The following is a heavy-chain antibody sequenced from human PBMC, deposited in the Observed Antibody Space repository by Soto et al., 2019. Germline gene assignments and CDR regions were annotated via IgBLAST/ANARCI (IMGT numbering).Heavy chain of an antibody. CDR2: IYYSGST. D-gene: IGHD1-26*01. CDR1: GGSISSYY. V-gene: IGHV4-59*01. CDR3: ARVLSYSGSYTLTEAVDY. J-gene: IGHJ4*02. Sequence: PSETLSLTCTVSGGSISSYYWSWIRQPPGKGLEWIGYIYYSGSTNYNPSLKSRVTISVDTSKNQFSLKLSSVTAADTAVYYCARVLSYSGSYTLTEAVDYWGQGTLVTVSS.